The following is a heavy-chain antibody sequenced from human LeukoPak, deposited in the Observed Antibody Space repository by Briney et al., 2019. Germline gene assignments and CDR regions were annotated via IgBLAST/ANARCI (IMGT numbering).Heavy chain of an antibody. CDR3: ARVMRQQLGGDWFDP. J-gene: IGHJ5*02. CDR2: IYYSGST. D-gene: IGHD6-13*01. CDR1: GGSISSSSYY. V-gene: IGHV4-39*07. Sequence: PSETLSLTCTVSGGSISSSSYYWGWIRQPPGKGLEWIGSIYYSGSTYYNPSLKSRVTISVDTSKNQFSLKLSSVTAADTAVYYCARVMRQQLGGDWFDPWGQGTLVTVSS.